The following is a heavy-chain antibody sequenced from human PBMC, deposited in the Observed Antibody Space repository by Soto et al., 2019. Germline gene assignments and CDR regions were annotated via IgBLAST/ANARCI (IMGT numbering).Heavy chain of an antibody. CDR1: GYSFISYW. CDR2: IYPGDSDT. Sequence: GESLKISCKGSGYSFISYWIGWVRQMPGKGLEWMGIIYPGDSDTRYSPSFQGQVTISADKSISTAYLQWSSLKASDTAMYYCARTSAAGKYYYGMDGWGQRTSVTVS. J-gene: IGHJ6*02. V-gene: IGHV5-51*01. CDR3: ARTSAAGKYYYGMDG. D-gene: IGHD6-13*01.